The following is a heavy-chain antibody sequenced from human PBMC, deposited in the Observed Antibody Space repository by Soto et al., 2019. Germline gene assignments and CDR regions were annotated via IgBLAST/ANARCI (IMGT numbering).Heavy chain of an antibody. D-gene: IGHD5-12*01. CDR3: AKYRRTDAEGYRLDF. CDR2: VYYTGSTST. CDR1: CASINNYY. Sequence: TSETLSLTCSFSCASINNYYWSWIRQPPGKGLEWIGFVYYTGSTSTKYNPSLQSRVAMSVDSSKNQFSLKLTSMTAADTAIYYCAKYRRTDAEGYRLDFWGPGTLVTVSS. J-gene: IGHJ4*02. V-gene: IGHV4-59*01.